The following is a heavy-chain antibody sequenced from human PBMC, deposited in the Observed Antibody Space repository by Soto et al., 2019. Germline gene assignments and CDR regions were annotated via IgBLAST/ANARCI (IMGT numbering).Heavy chain of an antibody. J-gene: IGHJ5*02. CDR3: VSPSLT. V-gene: IGHV4-4*08. CDR1: GASVSNY. CDR2: VHDRGDR. Sequence: QVQFQESGPGLVKPSETVSLTCIVSGASVSNYWNWIRQTPGKGLEWIGYVHDRGDRNYNPSLKSRVTISADTSRNLFSLTLRSVTAADTAVYYCVSPSLTWGQGTLVTVSS.